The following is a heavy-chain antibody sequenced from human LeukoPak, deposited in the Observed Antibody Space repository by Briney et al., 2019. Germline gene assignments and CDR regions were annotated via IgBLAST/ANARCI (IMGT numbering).Heavy chain of an antibody. J-gene: IGHJ4*02. CDR2: INHSGST. D-gene: IGHD3-3*01. CDR3: ARGITIFGVVIRAFDY. CDR1: GGSFSGYY. Sequence: SETLSLTCAVYGGSFSGYYWSWIRQPPGKGLEWIGEINHSGSTNYNPSLKSRVTISVDTSKNQFSLKLSSVTAADTAVYYCARGITIFGVVIRAFDYWGQGTLVTVSS. V-gene: IGHV4-34*01.